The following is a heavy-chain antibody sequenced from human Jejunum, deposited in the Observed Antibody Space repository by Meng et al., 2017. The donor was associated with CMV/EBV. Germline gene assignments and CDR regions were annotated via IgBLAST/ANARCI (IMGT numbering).Heavy chain of an antibody. CDR3: AREVVRDYSRDGMDV. CDR2: VSRSGGT. D-gene: IGHD4-17*01. V-gene: IGHV4-61*03. CDR1: VSSGDYL. Sequence: VSSGDYLWPWVRQSPGKGLEWIGYVSRSGGTMYNPSLKSRVTISVDTARNYFALKLTSVTAADTAVYYCAREVVRDYSRDGMDVWGQGTTVTVSS. J-gene: IGHJ6*02.